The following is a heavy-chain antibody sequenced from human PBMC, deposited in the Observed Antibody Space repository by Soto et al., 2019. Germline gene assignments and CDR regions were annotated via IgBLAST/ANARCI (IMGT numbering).Heavy chain of an antibody. CDR3: AAPATQGDYEEDYYYYGMDV. CDR1: GGTFSSYA. CDR2: IIPIFGTA. V-gene: IGHV1-69*13. D-gene: IGHD4-17*01. Sequence: SVKLSCKASGGTFSSYAISWVRQAPGQGLDWMGGIIPIFGTANYAQKFQGRVTITADESTSTAYMELSSLRSEDTAVYYCAAPATQGDYEEDYYYYGMDVWGQGTTVTVSS. J-gene: IGHJ6*02.